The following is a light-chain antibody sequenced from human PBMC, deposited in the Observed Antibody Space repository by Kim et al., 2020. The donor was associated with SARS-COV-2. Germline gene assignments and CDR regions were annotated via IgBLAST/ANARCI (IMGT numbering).Light chain of an antibody. CDR3: QVWDRSSDSPWV. J-gene: IGLJ3*02. CDR2: YDS. Sequence: SYELTQPPSVSVSPGKTARITCRGNNIGSKSVNWYQQKPGQAPVLVIYYDSDRPSGIPERFSGSNSGNTATLTISRVEAGDEADYYCQVWDRSSDSPWVFGGGTQLTVL. V-gene: IGLV3-21*04. CDR1: NIGSKS.